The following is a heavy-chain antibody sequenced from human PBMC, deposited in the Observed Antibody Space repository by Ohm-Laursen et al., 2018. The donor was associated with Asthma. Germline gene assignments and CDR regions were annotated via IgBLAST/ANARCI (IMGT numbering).Heavy chain of an antibody. CDR3: ARGVGVYYGAGAIDS. D-gene: IGHD4/OR15-4a*01. CDR1: GDSFSGGTYY. V-gene: IGHV4-31*03. Sequence: TLSLTCTVSGDSFSGGTYYWGWIRQLPGKGLEWIGYIDYGGSTFYNPSLESRITISVVTSNNQISLRLSSETAADTAVYYCARGVGVYYGAGAIDSWGQGTLVTVSS. J-gene: IGHJ4*02. CDR2: IDYGGST.